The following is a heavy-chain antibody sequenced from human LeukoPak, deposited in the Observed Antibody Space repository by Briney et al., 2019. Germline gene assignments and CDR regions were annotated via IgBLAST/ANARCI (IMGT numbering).Heavy chain of an antibody. CDR1: GGSISSYY. J-gene: IGHJ6*03. CDR2: IYYSGST. V-gene: IGHV4-59*01. D-gene: IGHD6-13*01. Sequence: MSSETLSLTCTVSGGSISSYYWSWIRQPPGKGLEWIGYIYYSGSTNYNPSLKSRVTISVDTSKNQFSLKLSSVTAADTAVYYCARVSSSSIYYYYMDVWGKGTTVTISS. CDR3: ARVSSSSIYYYYMDV.